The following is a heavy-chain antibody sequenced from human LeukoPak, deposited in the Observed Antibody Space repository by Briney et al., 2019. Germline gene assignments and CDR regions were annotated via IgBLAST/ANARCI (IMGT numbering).Heavy chain of an antibody. D-gene: IGHD5-24*01. Sequence: GGSLRLSCVASGFTGSSHYMSWVRQAPGKGLEWVPVIYRGDGTYYADSVKGRFTISRDNSRNTVYLQMNSLRAEDTAVYYCARDIGGTVEVATMNYWGRGTLVTVSS. J-gene: IGHJ4*02. CDR1: GFTGSSHY. CDR2: IYRGDGT. V-gene: IGHV3-66*01. CDR3: ARDIGGTVEVATMNY.